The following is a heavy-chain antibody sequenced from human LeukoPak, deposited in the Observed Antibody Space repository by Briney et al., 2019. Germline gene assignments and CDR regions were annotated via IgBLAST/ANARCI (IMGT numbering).Heavy chain of an antibody. CDR2: ISYDGSNK. V-gene: IGHV3-30*04. D-gene: IGHD3-9*01. J-gene: IGHJ5*02. CDR1: GFTFSSYA. CDR3: ARALRYFDWLWDDWFDP. Sequence: GGSLRLSCAASGFTFSSYAMHWVRQAPGKGLEWVAVISYDGSNKYYADSVKGRFTISRDNSKNTLYLQMNSLRAEDTAVYYCARALRYFDWLWDDWFDPWGQGTLVTVSS.